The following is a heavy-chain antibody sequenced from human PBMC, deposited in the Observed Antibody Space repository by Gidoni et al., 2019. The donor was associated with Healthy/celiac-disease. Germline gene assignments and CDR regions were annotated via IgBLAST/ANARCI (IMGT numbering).Heavy chain of an antibody. V-gene: IGHV3-23*01. CDR2: ISGSVGST. J-gene: IGHJ4*02. CDR1: GFTFSSYA. D-gene: IGHD2-21*02. Sequence: EVQMLESGGGLVQPGGSLSLYCAASGFTFSSYAMSWVRQAPGKVLELVSAISGSVGSTYYADSVTGRFTISRDNSKNTLYLQMNSLRAEDTAVYYCAKDDLGGQPLLSDYWGQGTLVTVSS. CDR3: AKDDLGGQPLLSDY.